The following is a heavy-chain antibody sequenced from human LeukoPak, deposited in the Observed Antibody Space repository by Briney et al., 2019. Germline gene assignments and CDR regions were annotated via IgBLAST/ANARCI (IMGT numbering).Heavy chain of an antibody. CDR1: GFTFSRSG. V-gene: IGHV3-30*18. J-gene: IGHJ4*02. CDR3: AKDSKGSRTYYARYFDY. D-gene: IGHD3-10*01. CDR2: ISYDERDE. Sequence: GRSLRLSCAAPGFTFSRSGIHWVRQAPGRGLEWVAVISYDERDEYYADSVKGRFTISRDNSKNTLYLQMNSLRAEDTAVYYCAKDSKGSRTYYARYFDYWGQGTLVTVSS.